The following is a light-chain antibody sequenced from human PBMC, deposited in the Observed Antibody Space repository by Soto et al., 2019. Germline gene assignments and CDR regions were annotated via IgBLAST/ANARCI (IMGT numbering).Light chain of an antibody. J-gene: IGKJ2*01. CDR1: QTLLHSNGYTY. CDR3: MQGLRPMYT. CDR2: LGS. V-gene: IGKV2-28*01. Sequence: IALTQSPLSLSVTPGEPASISCRSSQTLLHSNGYTYLNWYLQKPGQSPQLLIYLGSNRASGVPDRFSGGGSGTDFTLKINRAQAEDVGVFYCMQGLRPMYTFGQGTKVDIK.